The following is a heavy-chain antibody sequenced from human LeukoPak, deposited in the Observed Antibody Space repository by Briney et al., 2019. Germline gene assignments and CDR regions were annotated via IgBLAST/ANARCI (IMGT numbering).Heavy chain of an antibody. D-gene: IGHD3-9*01. CDR1: GYTLTELS. CDR3: ATSTIFYHYYYMDV. CDR2: FDPEDGET. Sequence: ASVKVSCKVSGYTLTELSMHWVRQAPGKGLEWMGGFDPEDGETIYAQKFQGRVTMTEDTSTDTAYMELSSLRSEDTAVYYCATSTIFYHYYYMDVWGKGTTVTVSS. V-gene: IGHV1-24*01. J-gene: IGHJ6*03.